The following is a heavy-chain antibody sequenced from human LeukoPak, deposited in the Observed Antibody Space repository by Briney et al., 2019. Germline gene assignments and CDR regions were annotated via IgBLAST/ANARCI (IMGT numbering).Heavy chain of an antibody. Sequence: GGSLRLSCAASGFTFSSYGMHWVRQAPGKGLEWVSSISSSSSYIYYADSVKGRFTISRDNAKNSLYLQMNSLRAEDTAVYYCARVRDGYNSPFDYWGQGTLVTVSS. V-gene: IGHV3-21*01. CDR3: ARVRDGYNSPFDY. D-gene: IGHD5-24*01. J-gene: IGHJ4*02. CDR1: GFTFSSYG. CDR2: ISSSSSYI.